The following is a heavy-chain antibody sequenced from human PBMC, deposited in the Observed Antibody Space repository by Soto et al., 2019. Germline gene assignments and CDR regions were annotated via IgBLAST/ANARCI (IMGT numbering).Heavy chain of an antibody. Sequence: WGVLRLSCAASGFTFSSYAMSWVRQAPGKGLEWVSAISGSGGSTYYADSVKGRFTISRDNSKNTLYLQMNSLRAEDTAVYYCAKDPSGSYYSAFDYWGQGTLVTVSS. V-gene: IGHV3-23*01. CDR2: ISGSGGST. CDR3: AKDPSGSYYSAFDY. CDR1: GFTFSSYA. J-gene: IGHJ4*02. D-gene: IGHD1-26*01.